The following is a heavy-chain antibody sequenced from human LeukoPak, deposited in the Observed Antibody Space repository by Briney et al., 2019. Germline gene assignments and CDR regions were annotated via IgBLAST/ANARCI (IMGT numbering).Heavy chain of an antibody. Sequence: ASVKVSCKASGYTFTSYGISWVRQAPGQGLEWMGWISAYNGNTNYAQKLQGRVTMTTDTSTSTAYMELRSLRSDDTPVYYCARAVLGYCSSTSCPFDPWGQGTLVTVSS. D-gene: IGHD2-2*01. J-gene: IGHJ5*02. CDR2: ISAYNGNT. V-gene: IGHV1-18*01. CDR3: ARAVLGYCSSTSCPFDP. CDR1: GYTFTSYG.